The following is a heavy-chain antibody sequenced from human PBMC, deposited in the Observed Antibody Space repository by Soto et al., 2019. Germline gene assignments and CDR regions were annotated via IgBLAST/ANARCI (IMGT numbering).Heavy chain of an antibody. D-gene: IGHD3-3*01. CDR2: IYYSGST. V-gene: IGHV4-59*13. Sequence: PSETLSLTCTVSGGSISSYYWSWIRQPPGKGLERIGYIYYSGSTNYNPSLKSRVTISVDTSKNQFSLKLSSVTAADTAVYYCARGDEYYDFWSGYELSMDVWGKGTTVTVSS. CDR3: ARGDEYYDFWSGYELSMDV. J-gene: IGHJ6*03. CDR1: GGSISSYY.